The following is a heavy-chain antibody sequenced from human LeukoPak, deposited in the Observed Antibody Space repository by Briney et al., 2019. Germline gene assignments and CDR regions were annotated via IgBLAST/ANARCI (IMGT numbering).Heavy chain of an antibody. D-gene: IGHD3-10*01. V-gene: IGHV3-48*03. CDR1: GFTFSSYE. J-gene: IGHJ4*02. CDR2: ISSSGSTI. Sequence: PGGSLRLSCAASGFTFSSYEMNWVRQAPGKGLEWVSYISSSGSTIYYADSVKGRFTISRDNAKNSLYLQMNSLRAEDTAVYYRARDWSGYYGSGSYPFDYWGQGTLVTVSS. CDR3: ARDWSGYYGSGSYPFDY.